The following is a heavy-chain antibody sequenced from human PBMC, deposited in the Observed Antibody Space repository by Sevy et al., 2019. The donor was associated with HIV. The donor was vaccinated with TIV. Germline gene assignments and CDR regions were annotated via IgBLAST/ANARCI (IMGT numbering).Heavy chain of an antibody. J-gene: IGHJ4*02. V-gene: IGHV3-49*03. CDR3: TRGLATADTPEYYFDY. CDR1: GFTFDDYA. D-gene: IGHD5-12*01. CDR2: ITRNSYEAYGGTT. Sequence: GGSLRLSCTTSGFTFDDYAMSWFRQAPGKGLERVAFITRNSYEAYGGTTDYGASVKGRFIISRDDSKSIAYLQMNSLKTEDTAVYYCTRGLATADTPEYYFDYWGQGTLVTVSS.